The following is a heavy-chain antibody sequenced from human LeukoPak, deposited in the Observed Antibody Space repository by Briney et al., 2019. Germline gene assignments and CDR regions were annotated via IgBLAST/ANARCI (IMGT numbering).Heavy chain of an antibody. J-gene: IGHJ6*03. Sequence: PGGSLRLSCAASGFTFSSYAMHWVRQAPGKGLEYISAITSDGGSTYHANSVKGRFTISRDNSKNTLYLQMGSLRPEDMGVYYCVRDQHSSWYCYMDVWGKGTPVTVSS. CDR3: VRDQHSSWYCYMDV. CDR2: ITSDGGST. V-gene: IGHV3-64*01. CDR1: GFTFSSYA. D-gene: IGHD6-13*01.